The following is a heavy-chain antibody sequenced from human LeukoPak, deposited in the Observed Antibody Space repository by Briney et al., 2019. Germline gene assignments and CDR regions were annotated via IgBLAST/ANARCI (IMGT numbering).Heavy chain of an antibody. CDR2: INHSGST. J-gene: IGHJ4*02. D-gene: IGHD5-18*01. CDR3: ARGRKRYSYGTFDY. V-gene: IGHV4-34*01. CDR1: GGSFSGYY. Sequence: SETLSLTCAVYGGSFSGYYWSWIRQPPGKGLEWIGEINHSGSTNYNPSLKSRVTISVDTSKNQFSLKLSSVTAADTAVYYCARGRKRYSYGTFDYWGQGTLVTVSS.